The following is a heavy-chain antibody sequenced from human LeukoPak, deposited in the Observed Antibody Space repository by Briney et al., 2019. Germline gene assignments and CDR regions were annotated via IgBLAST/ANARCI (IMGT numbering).Heavy chain of an antibody. V-gene: IGHV3-23*01. J-gene: IGHJ4*02. D-gene: IGHD3-3*01. CDR3: AKVRVSGYDKGYFDY. CDR2: ISGSGGRT. CDR1: GFTFSSYA. Sequence: PGGSLRLSCAASGFTFSSYATNWVRQAPGKGLEWVSVISGSGGRTYYADSVKGRFTISRDNSKNTLYLQMNSLRAEDTAVYYCAKVRVSGYDKGYFDYWGQGTLVTVSS.